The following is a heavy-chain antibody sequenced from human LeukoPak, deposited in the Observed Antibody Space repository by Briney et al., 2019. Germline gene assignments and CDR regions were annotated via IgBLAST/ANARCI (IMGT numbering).Heavy chain of an antibody. Sequence: GGSLRLSCAASGFTFSSYGMHWVRQAPGKGLEWVAFIRYDGSNKYYADSVKGRFTISRDNSKNTLYLQMNSLRAEDTAVYYCAKDRVKVGATTGDYWGQGTLVTVSS. CDR2: IRYDGSNK. CDR3: AKDRVKVGATTGDY. J-gene: IGHJ4*02. CDR1: GFTFSSYG. V-gene: IGHV3-30*02. D-gene: IGHD1-26*01.